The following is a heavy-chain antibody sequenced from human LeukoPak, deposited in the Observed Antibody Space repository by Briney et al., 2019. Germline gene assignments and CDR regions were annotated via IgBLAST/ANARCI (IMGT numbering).Heavy chain of an antibody. D-gene: IGHD6-19*01. CDR3: ARQPVPGTYYFDY. V-gene: IGHV4-4*09. CDR1: DGSISSYY. Sequence: SETLSLTFTVSDGSISSYYWSWIRRPPGKGLEGIGYIYTRGSTNYNPSLKSRVTISSDTSKNQFSLKLISVTAADTAVYYCARQPVPGTYYFDYWGQGTLVTVSS. CDR2: IYTRGST. J-gene: IGHJ4*02.